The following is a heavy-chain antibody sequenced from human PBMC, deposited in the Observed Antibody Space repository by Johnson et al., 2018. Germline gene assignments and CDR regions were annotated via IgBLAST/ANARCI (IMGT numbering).Heavy chain of an antibody. D-gene: IGHD3-16*01. Sequence: VQLLETGGGVVQPGRSLRLSCAASGFTFSSYGMHWVRQAPGKGLEWVAVISYDGSNKYYADSVKGRVTNSRDNSKNTLYLQMDSLRAEDTAVYYCAKDGGEGGACDIWGQGTMVTVSS. CDR1: GFTFSSYG. J-gene: IGHJ3*02. V-gene: IGHV3-30*18. CDR2: ISYDGSNK. CDR3: AKDGGEGGACDI.